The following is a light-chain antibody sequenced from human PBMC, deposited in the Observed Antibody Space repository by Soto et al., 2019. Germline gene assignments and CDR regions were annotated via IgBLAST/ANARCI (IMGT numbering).Light chain of an antibody. CDR1: QSIRTY. CDR3: QQTYSKPRT. J-gene: IGKJ1*01. Sequence: DIQMTQSPSSLSASVGDRVTITCRASQSIRTYLNWYQQKPGKAPKFLIYAASTLQSGVPSRFSGSGSGTDFTLTISSLQPEDFATYYCQQTYSKPRTFGQGTKV. V-gene: IGKV1-39*01. CDR2: AAS.